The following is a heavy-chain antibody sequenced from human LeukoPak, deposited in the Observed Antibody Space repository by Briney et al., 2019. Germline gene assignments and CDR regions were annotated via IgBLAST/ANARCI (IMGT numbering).Heavy chain of an antibody. CDR1: GYTFTNYA. Sequence: ASVEVSCKASGYTFTNYAMNWVRPAPGQGLEWMGWINTNTGNATYAQGFTGRFVFSLDTPVSTAYLQISSLKAEDTAVYYCARSGGSGSYYARYYYYYMDVWGKGTTVTVSS. J-gene: IGHJ6*03. D-gene: IGHD3-10*01. CDR2: INTNTGNA. CDR3: ARSGGSGSYYARYYYYYMDV. V-gene: IGHV7-4-1*02.